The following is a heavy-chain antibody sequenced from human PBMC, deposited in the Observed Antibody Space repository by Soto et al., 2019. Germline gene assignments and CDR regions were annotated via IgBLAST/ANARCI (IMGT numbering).Heavy chain of an antibody. CDR2: ISGSGGST. CDR3: ARAVVTALNYWYFDL. D-gene: IGHD2-21*02. V-gene: IGHV3-23*01. Sequence: EVQLLESGGGLVQPGGSLRLSCAASGFTFSSYAMSWVRQAPGKGLEWVSAISGSGGSTYYAYSVKGRFTISRDNSKNTLYLQMNSLRAEDTAVYYCARAVVTALNYWYFDLWGRGTLVTVSS. CDR1: GFTFSSYA. J-gene: IGHJ2*01.